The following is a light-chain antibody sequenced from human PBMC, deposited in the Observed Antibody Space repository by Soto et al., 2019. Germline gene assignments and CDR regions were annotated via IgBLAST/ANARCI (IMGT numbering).Light chain of an antibody. Sequence: DIQLTQSPSTLSASVGDRVTLTCRASQSLNTRLAWYQQRPGKAPKLLIYDASTLESGVPSRFSGGGSETDFTLTISSLQPEDFATYSCQQSYSTTWTFGQGTKVDIK. CDR2: DAS. V-gene: IGKV1-5*01. CDR1: QSLNTR. CDR3: QQSYSTTWT. J-gene: IGKJ1*01.